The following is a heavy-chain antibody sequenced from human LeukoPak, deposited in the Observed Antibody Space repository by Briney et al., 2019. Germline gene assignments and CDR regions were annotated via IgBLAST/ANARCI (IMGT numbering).Heavy chain of an antibody. V-gene: IGHV3-23*01. CDR2: IYDGGVYT. CDR1: GFTFSTFV. D-gene: IGHD7-27*01. J-gene: IGHJ4*02. Sequence: GGSLRLSCAASGFTFSTFVMRWVRQAPGKVLEWVSTIYDGGVYTYYADSVKGRFTISRGDSEDTLYLQMSSLRVEDTAKYYCVKGHWADDWGQGTLVTVSS. CDR3: VKGHWADD.